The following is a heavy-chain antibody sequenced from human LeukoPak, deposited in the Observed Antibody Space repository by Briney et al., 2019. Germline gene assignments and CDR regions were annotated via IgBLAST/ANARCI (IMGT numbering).Heavy chain of an antibody. CDR1: GGSISSSAHY. J-gene: IGHJ3*01. V-gene: IGHV4-61*02. CDR2: IYTSGRT. D-gene: IGHD3-3*01. Sequence: SETLSLTCTVSGGSISSSAHYWSWIRQSAGKGLEWIGRIYTSGRTNYNPSLKSRVTISVDTSKNQFSLKLSSVTAADTAVYYCASNPRHPNYDFWRGPFDLWGQGSMVTVSS. CDR3: ASNPRHPNYDFWRGPFDL.